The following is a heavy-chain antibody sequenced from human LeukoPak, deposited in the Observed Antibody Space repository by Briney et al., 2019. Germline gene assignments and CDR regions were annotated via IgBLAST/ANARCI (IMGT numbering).Heavy chain of an antibody. V-gene: IGHV4-4*07. Sequence: SSETLSLTCTVSGDSISSYYWSWIRQPAGKGLEWIGRIYTSGSTNYNPSLKSRVTISVDTSKNQFSLKLSSVTAADTAVYYCARVGYCSSTSCYNMDVWGKGTTVTVSS. CDR3: ARVGYCSSTSCYNMDV. CDR1: GDSISSYY. D-gene: IGHD2-2*02. J-gene: IGHJ6*03. CDR2: IYTSGST.